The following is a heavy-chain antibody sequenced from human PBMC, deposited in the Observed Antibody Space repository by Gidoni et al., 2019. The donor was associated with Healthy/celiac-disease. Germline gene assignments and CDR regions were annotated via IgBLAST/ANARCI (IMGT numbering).Heavy chain of an antibody. J-gene: IGHJ6*02. CDR3: ARGATIFGVVISPGDV. D-gene: IGHD3-3*01. CDR2: IYYSGST. Sequence: QVQLQESGPGLVKPSQTLSLTCTVSGGSISSGGYYWGWIRQHPGKGLEWIGYIYYSGSTYYNPSLKSRVTISVDTSKNQFSLKLSSVTAADTAVYYCARGATIFGVVISPGDVWGQGTTVTVSS. CDR1: GGSISSGGYY. V-gene: IGHV4-31*03.